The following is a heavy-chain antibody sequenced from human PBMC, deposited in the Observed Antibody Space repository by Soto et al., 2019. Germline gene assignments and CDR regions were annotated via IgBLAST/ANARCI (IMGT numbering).Heavy chain of an antibody. CDR3: VEAFGEVHQYFQH. CDR2: IIPILGIA. J-gene: IGHJ1*01. V-gene: IGHV1-69*02. D-gene: IGHD3-10*01. CDR1: GGTFSSYT. Sequence: QVQLVQSGAEVKKPGSSVKVSCKASGGTFSSYTISWVRQAPGQGLEWMGRIIPILGIANYAQKYQGRVTITADKSTSTAYMELSSLRSEDTAVYYCVEAFGEVHQYFQHWGQGTLVTVSS.